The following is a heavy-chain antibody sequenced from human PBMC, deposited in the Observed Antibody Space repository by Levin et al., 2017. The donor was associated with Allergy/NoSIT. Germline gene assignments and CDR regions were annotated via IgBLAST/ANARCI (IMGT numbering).Heavy chain of an antibody. CDR3: ARVAGYSYGYYFDY. V-gene: IGHV4-30-2*01. Sequence: LRLSCAVSGGSISSGGYSWSWIRQPPGKGLEWIGNIYLSGSTYYNPSLKSRVTISVDRSKNQFSLNLSSVTAADTTVYYCARVAGYSYGYYFDYWGQGTLVTVSS. D-gene: IGHD5-18*01. J-gene: IGHJ4*02. CDR1: GGSISSGGYS. CDR2: IYLSGST.